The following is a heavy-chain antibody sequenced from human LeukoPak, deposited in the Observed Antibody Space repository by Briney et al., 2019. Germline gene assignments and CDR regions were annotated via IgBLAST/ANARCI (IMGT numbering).Heavy chain of an antibody. Sequence: ASVKVSCKASGYTFTGYGISWVRQAPGQGLEWMGWISAYNGNTNYAQKLQGRVTMTTDTSTSTAYMELRSLRSDDTAVYYCARRYCSGGSCYADAFDIWGQGTMVTVSS. J-gene: IGHJ3*02. CDR2: ISAYNGNT. V-gene: IGHV1-18*01. CDR3: ARRYCSGGSCYADAFDI. D-gene: IGHD2-15*01. CDR1: GYTFTGYG.